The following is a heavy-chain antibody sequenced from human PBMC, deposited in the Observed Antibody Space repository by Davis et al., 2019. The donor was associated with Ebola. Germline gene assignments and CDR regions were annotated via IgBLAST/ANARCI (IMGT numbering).Heavy chain of an antibody. D-gene: IGHD3-9*01. J-gene: IGHJ4*02. CDR2: IYYSGST. Sequence: PGGSLRLSCTVSGGSISSSSYYWGWIRQPPGKGLEWIGSIYYSGSTYYNPSLKSRVTISVDTSKNQFSLKLSSVTAADTAVYYCARVIPQYYDILTGYSQRYFDYWGQGTLVTVSS. CDR3: ARVIPQYYDILTGYSQRYFDY. CDR1: GGSISSSSYY. V-gene: IGHV4-39*01.